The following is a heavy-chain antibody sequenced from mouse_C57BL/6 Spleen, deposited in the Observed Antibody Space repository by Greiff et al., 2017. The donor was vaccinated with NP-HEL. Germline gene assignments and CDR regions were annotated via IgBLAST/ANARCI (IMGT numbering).Heavy chain of an antibody. J-gene: IGHJ4*01. CDR3: ARDSNRAMDY. D-gene: IGHD2-5*01. Sequence: EVQLQQSGPELVKPGASVKISCKASGYTFTDYYMNWVKQSHGKSLEWIGDINPNNGGTSYNQKFKGKATLTVDKSSSTAYMELRSLTSEDSAVYYCARDSNRAMDYWGQGTSVTVSS. CDR1: GYTFTDYY. CDR2: INPNNGGT. V-gene: IGHV1-26*01.